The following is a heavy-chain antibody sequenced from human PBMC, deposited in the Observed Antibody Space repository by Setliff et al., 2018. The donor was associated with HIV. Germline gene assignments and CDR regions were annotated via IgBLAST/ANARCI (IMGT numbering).Heavy chain of an antibody. CDR1: GFTFSRST. J-gene: IGHJ4*02. CDR3: TTEGQYSSGWPFDS. CDR2: ISIGSGLT. D-gene: IGHD6-19*01. V-gene: IGHV1-58*02. Sequence: SVKVSCKTSGFTFSRSTIQWVRQARGQPLEWVGWISIGSGLTKYEQKFHGRVTFTRDMSTSTAYMEVSSLKIEDTGLYYCTTEGQYSSGWPFDSWGRGTLVTVSS.